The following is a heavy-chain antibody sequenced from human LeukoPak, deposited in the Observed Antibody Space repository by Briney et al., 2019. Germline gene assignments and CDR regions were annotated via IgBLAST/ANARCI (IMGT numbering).Heavy chain of an antibody. J-gene: IGHJ5*02. D-gene: IGHD3-3*01. V-gene: IGHV4-39*01. CDR3: ARLGRTYYDFWSGP. CDR1: GGSISSSTYY. CDR2: IYYRGST. Sequence: PSETLSLTCTVSGGSISSSTYYWGWIHQPPGKGLEWIGTIYYRGSTYYNPSLKSRVTISVDTSKNQFSLKLTSVTAADTAVYYCARLGRTYYDFWSGPWGQGTLVTVSS.